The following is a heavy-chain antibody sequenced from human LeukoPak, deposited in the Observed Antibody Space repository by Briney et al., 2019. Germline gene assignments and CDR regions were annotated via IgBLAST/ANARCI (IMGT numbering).Heavy chain of an antibody. CDR2: ISGSGGRT. Sequence: PGGSLRLSCAASGFTFSNYGMSWVRQAPGKGLEWVSTISGSGGRTYYADSVKGRFTISRDNSKNNLYLQMNSLRGEDTALYFCAKGHGSGSYSHWGQGTLVTVSS. V-gene: IGHV3-23*01. CDR1: GFTFSNYG. CDR3: AKGHGSGSYSH. J-gene: IGHJ4*02. D-gene: IGHD3-10*01.